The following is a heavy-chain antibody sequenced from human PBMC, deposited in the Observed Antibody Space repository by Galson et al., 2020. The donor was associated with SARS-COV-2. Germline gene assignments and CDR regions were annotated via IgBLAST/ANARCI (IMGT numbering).Heavy chain of an antibody. D-gene: IGHD4-4*01. V-gene: IGHV4-30-2*01. CDR1: GGSISSGGYS. Sequence: SETLSLTCAVSGGSISSGGYSWSWIRQPPGKGLEWIGYIYHSGSTYYTPSLTSPVTISVDRSKNQFSLKLSSVTAADTAVYYCARVFSDYSNYGDNWFDPWGQGTLVTVSS. CDR3: ARVFSDYSNYGDNWFDP. J-gene: IGHJ5*02. CDR2: IYHSGST.